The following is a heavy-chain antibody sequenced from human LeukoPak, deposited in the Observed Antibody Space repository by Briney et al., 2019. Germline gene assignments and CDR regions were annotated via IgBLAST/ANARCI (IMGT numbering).Heavy chain of an antibody. V-gene: IGHV4-59*01. J-gene: IGHJ4*02. Sequence: SETLFLTCTVSGGSISSYYWSWIRQPPGKGLEWIGYIYYSGSTNYNPSLKSRVTISVDTSKNQFSLKLSSVTAADTAVYYCAREGDDYGDYWGQGTLVTVSS. D-gene: IGHD5-24*01. CDR2: IYYSGST. CDR1: GGSISSYY. CDR3: AREGDDYGDY.